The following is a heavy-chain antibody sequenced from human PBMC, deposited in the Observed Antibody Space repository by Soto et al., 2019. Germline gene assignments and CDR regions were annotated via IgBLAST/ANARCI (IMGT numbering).Heavy chain of an antibody. CDR3: ARDRYSSGWHTIDY. J-gene: IGHJ4*02. CDR1: GFLFSNAW. Sequence: EVKLAESGGGLIKPGGSLRLSCAASGFLFSNAWMSWVRQGPGKGLEWVARIKSQSDGGATEYAAAVKGRFTISRDNSKNTLYLQMNSLRAEDTAMYYCARDRYSSGWHTIDYWGQGTLVTVSS. CDR2: IKSQSDGGAT. D-gene: IGHD6-19*01. V-gene: IGHV3-15*01.